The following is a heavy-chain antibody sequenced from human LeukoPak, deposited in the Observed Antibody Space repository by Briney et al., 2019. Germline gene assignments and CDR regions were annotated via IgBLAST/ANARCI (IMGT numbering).Heavy chain of an antibody. V-gene: IGHV3-11*03. Sequence: GGSLRLSCAASKFTFSDYYMSWIRQAPGKGLEWVSYISTLTNYTNYADSVKGRFTISRDNAKNSLFLQINSLRVEDTAVYYCAGALAPYYFDYWGQGTLVTVSS. CDR3: AGALAPYYFDY. J-gene: IGHJ4*02. CDR1: KFTFSDYY. CDR2: ISTLTNYT.